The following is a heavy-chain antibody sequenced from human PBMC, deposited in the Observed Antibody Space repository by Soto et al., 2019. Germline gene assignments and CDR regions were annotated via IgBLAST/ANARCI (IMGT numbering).Heavy chain of an antibody. V-gene: IGHV3-30-3*01. CDR1: GFAFSSYA. J-gene: IGHJ6*02. CDR3: ARTPIVVVPAASDV. Sequence: GGSLRLSCAASGFAFSSYAMHWVRQAPGKGLEWVAVISYDGSNKYYADSVKGRFTISRDNSKNTLYLQMNSLRAEDTAVYYCARTPIVVVPAASDVWGQGTTVTVSS. D-gene: IGHD2-2*01. CDR2: ISYDGSNK.